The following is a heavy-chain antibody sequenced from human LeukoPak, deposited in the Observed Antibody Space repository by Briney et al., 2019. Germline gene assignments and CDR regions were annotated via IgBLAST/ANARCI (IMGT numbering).Heavy chain of an antibody. CDR2: INPSGGSG. V-gene: IGHV1-46*01. CDR3: ASGQRRIAAAGTQGVPTH. Sequence: GASVKVSCKASGYTFTSYYMDLVRLAPGPGLEWMGIINPSGGSGSYAQEVQGRVTMTRYTSKSTVYMDLSSLKADGTAVYDCASGQRRIAAAGTQGVPTHWGQGTLVTVSS. CDR1: GYTFTSYY. J-gene: IGHJ4*02. D-gene: IGHD6-13*01.